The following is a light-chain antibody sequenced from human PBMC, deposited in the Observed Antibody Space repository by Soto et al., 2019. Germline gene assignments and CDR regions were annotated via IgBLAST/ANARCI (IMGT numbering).Light chain of an antibody. CDR3: QQYNAWPRT. CDR1: QSVRSH. V-gene: IGKV3-15*01. J-gene: IGKJ4*01. CDR2: GAS. Sequence: EVVMTQSPATLSVSPGERATLSCRASQSVRSHFAWYQQKPGQAPSLLIFGASTRATGVPARFSGSESGTEFTLTISSLQSEDVALYFCQQYNAWPRTFGGGTKVEMK.